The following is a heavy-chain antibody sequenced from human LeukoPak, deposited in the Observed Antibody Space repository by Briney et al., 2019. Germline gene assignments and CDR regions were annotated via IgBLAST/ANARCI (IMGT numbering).Heavy chain of an antibody. CDR3: AKDTDSYYYGSGSGFDY. V-gene: IGHV3-9*01. CDR2: ISWNSGSI. CDR1: GFTFDDYA. J-gene: IGHJ4*02. Sequence: GGSLRLSCAASGFTFDDYAMHWVRQAPGKGLEWVSGISWNSGSIGYADSAKGRFTISRDNAKNSLYLQMNSLRAEDTALYYCAKDTDSYYYGSGSGFDYWGQGTLVTVSS. D-gene: IGHD3-10*01.